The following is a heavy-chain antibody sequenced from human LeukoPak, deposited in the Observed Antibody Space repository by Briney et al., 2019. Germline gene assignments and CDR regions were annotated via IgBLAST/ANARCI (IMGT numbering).Heavy chain of an antibody. CDR3: AKRNYDFWSGYYRRAENHFDY. Sequence: GGSLRLSYAASGFTFSSYAMSWVRQAPGKGLEWVSSISGSGGSTYYADSVKGRFTISRDNSKSTLYLQMNSLRAEDTAVYYCAKRNYDFWSGYYRRAENHFDYWGQGTLVTVSP. D-gene: IGHD3-3*01. CDR2: ISGSGGST. J-gene: IGHJ4*02. V-gene: IGHV3-23*01. CDR1: GFTFSSYA.